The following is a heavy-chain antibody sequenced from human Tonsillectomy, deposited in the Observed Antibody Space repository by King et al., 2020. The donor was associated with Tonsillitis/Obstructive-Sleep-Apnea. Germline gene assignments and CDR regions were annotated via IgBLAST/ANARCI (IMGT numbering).Heavy chain of an antibody. CDR1: GFSLRNPRMG. V-gene: IGHV2-26*01. D-gene: IGHD3-16*02. CDR3: ARSALAELSQQGDLYYYYDYIDV. Sequence: VTLKESGPVLVKPTETLTLTCTVSGFSLRNPRMGVSWIRQPPGKALEWLAHIFSIDKKSFSTSLKSRLTNSKDTSKSQVVLTLTNMDPVDTATYYCARSALAELSQQGDLYYYYDYIDVWGKGTTVTVSS. J-gene: IGHJ6*03. CDR2: IFSIDKK.